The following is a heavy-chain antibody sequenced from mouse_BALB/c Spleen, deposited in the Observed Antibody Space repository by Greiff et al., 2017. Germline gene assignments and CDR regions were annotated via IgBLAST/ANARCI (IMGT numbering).Heavy chain of an antibody. V-gene: IGHV2-2*02. CDR1: GFSLTSYG. CDR3: ASTMITGAWFAY. J-gene: IGHJ3*01. CDR2: IWSGGST. Sequence: VQLQESGPGLVQPSQSLSITCTVSGFSLTSYGVHWVRQSPGKGLEWLGVIWSGGSTDYNSAFISRLSISKDNSKSQVFFKMNSLQANDTAIYYCASTMITGAWFAYWGQGTLVTVSA. D-gene: IGHD2-4*01.